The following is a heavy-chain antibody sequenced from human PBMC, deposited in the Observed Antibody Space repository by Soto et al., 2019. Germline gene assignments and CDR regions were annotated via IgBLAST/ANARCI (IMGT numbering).Heavy chain of an antibody. Sequence: QVQLVQSGAEVKKPGSSVKVSCKASGGTFSSYTISWVRQAPGQGLEWMGRIIPILGIANYAQKFQGRATITADKSTSTAYMELSSLRSEDTAVYYCATKEGGYCSGGSCQNFDYWGQGTLVTVSS. V-gene: IGHV1-69*02. CDR3: ATKEGGYCSGGSCQNFDY. CDR1: GGTFSSYT. J-gene: IGHJ4*02. D-gene: IGHD2-15*01. CDR2: IIPILGIA.